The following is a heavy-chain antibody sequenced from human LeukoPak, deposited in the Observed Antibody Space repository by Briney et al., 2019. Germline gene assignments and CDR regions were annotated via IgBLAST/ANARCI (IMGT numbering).Heavy chain of an antibody. D-gene: IGHD2-15*01. V-gene: IGHV3-48*03. CDR1: GFTFSSYE. CDR2: ISVSGSIT. CDR3: TRGCASCVWFD. J-gene: IGHJ4*02. Sequence: GGSLRLSCAASGFTFSSYEMNWVRQAPGKGLEWVSYISVSGSITYHADSVKGRFAISRDNAKNSLYLQMNSLRAEDTAVYYCTRGCASCVWFDWGQGTLVTVSS.